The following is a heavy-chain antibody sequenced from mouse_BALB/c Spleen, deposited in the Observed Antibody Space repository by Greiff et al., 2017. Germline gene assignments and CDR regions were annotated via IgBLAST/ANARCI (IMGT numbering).Heavy chain of an antibody. CDR1: GFTFSSYA. Sequence: EVMLVESGGGLVKPGGSVKLSCAASGFTFSSYAMSWVRQSPEKRLEWVAEISSGGSYTYYPDTVTGRFTIARDNAKNTLYLEMSSLRSEDTAMYYCARGGGNYAMDYWGQGTSVTVAS. D-gene: IGHD1-1*02. CDR2: ISSGGSYT. V-gene: IGHV5-9-4*01. J-gene: IGHJ4*01. CDR3: ARGGGNYAMDY.